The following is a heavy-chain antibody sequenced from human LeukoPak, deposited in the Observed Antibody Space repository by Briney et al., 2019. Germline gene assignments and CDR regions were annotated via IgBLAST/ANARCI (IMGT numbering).Heavy chain of an antibody. Sequence: ASVKVSCKASGGTFSSYAISWVRQAPGQGLEWMGGITPIFGTANYAQKFQGRVTITADESTSTAYMELSSLRSEDTAVYYCARVGERFHKLKDIVVVPAATFDYWGQGTLVTVSS. CDR2: ITPIFGTA. D-gene: IGHD2-2*01. CDR1: GGTFSSYA. J-gene: IGHJ4*02. V-gene: IGHV1-69*13. CDR3: ARVGERFHKLKDIVVVPAATFDY.